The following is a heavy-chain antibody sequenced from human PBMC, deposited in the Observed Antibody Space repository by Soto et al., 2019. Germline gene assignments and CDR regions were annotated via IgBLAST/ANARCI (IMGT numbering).Heavy chain of an antibody. D-gene: IGHD3-22*01. J-gene: IGHJ4*02. CDR3: ARRYYYDRSGYYYFDY. CDR2: IYHSGSA. V-gene: IGHV4-31*03. Sequence: SQTLSLTCPVSGGSISSGGHYWNWIRQHPGKGLERIGYIYHSGSAYYNPSLKSRVTISVDTSKNQFSLKLSSVTAADTAVYYCARRYYYDRSGYYYFDYWGQGILVTVSS. CDR1: GGSISSGGHY.